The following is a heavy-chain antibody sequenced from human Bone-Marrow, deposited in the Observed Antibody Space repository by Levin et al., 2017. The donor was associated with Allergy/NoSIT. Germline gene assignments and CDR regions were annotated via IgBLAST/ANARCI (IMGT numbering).Heavy chain of an antibody. Sequence: SQTLSLTFTVSGGSISTYYWSWIRQPPEKRLEWIGYIYYSGSTKYNPSLKSRVTLLVDTSKNLFSLKLSPVTAADSAVYFCARAIPSGGNSYYYYYMDVWGKGTTVTVSS. V-gene: IGHV4-59*01. CDR2: IYYSGST. J-gene: IGHJ6*03. D-gene: IGHD4-23*01. CDR3: ARAIPSGGNSYYYYYMDV. CDR1: GGSISTYY.